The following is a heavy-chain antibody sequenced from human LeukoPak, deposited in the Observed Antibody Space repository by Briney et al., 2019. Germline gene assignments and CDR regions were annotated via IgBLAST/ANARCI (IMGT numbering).Heavy chain of an antibody. D-gene: IGHD6-13*01. J-gene: IGHJ4*02. Sequence: PSETLSLTCGVSGGALTNYYWNWIRQPPGKGLEWLGYIYYTGDTNYNPSLKSRVTISVDTSKNQFSLKLSSVTAADTAVYYCARKGAAGTRPFDYWGQGTLVTVSS. CDR1: GGALTNYY. CDR2: IYYTGDT. V-gene: IGHV4-59*01. CDR3: ARKGAAGTRPFDY.